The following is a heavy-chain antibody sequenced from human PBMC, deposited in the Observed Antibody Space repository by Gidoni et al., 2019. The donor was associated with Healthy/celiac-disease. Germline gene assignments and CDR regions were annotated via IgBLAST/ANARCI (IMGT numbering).Heavy chain of an antibody. CDR2: IYYSGST. J-gene: IGHJ5*02. CDR3: ARLGFGEWSMFDP. Sequence: QLQLQESGPGLVKPSETLSLTCTVPGGPISSSSYYWGWIRQPQGKGLEWIGSIYYSGSTYYNPSLKSRVTISVDTSKNQFSLKLSSVTAADTAVYYCARLGFGEWSMFDPWGQGTLVTVSS. CDR1: GGPISSSSYY. D-gene: IGHD3-10*01. V-gene: IGHV4-39*01.